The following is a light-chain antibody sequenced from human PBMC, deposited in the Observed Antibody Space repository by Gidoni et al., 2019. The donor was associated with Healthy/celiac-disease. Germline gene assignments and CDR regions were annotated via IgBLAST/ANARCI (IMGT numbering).Light chain of an antibody. Sequence: DIQMTQSPSTLSASVGDRVTITCRASQSISSWLAWYQTKPGKAPKLLIYKESSLESGVPSRFSGSGSGTEFTLTIRSLQPDAFATYYCQQYNSSLTFGQGTKVEIK. CDR2: KES. V-gene: IGKV1-5*03. J-gene: IGKJ1*01. CDR1: QSISSW. CDR3: QQYNSSLT.